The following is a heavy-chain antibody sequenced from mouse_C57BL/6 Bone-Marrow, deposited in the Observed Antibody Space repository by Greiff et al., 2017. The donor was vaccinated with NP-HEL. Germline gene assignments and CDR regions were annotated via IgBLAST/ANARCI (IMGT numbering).Heavy chain of an antibody. CDR2: INPGSGGT. CDR3: ARGGIYYDYAWFAY. V-gene: IGHV1-54*01. D-gene: IGHD2-4*01. Sequence: QVQLQQSGAELVRPGTSVKVSCKASGYAFTNYLIEWVKQRPGQGLEWIGVINPGSGGTNYNEKFKGKATLTADKSSSTAYMQLSSLTSEDSAVYFCARGGIYYDYAWFAYWGQGTLVTVSA. CDR1: GYAFTNYL. J-gene: IGHJ3*01.